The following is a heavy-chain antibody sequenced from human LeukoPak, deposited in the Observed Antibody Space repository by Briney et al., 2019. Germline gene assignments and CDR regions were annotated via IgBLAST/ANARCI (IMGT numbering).Heavy chain of an antibody. V-gene: IGHV3-9*03. J-gene: IGHJ4*02. D-gene: IGHD3-22*01. CDR1: GFTFDDYA. CDR3: AKVGSSGYGADY. CDR2: ISWNSGSI. Sequence: PGRSLRLSCAASGFTFDDYAMHWVRQAPGKGLEWVSGISWNSGSIGYADSVKGRFTISRDNAKNSLYLQMNSLRAEDMALYYCAKVGSSGYGADYWGQGTLVTVSS.